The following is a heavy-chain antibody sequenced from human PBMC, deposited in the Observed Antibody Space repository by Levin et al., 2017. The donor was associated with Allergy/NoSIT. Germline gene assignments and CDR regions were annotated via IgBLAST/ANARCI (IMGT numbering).Heavy chain of an antibody. CDR2: IKEDGSEK. V-gene: IGHV3-7*01. J-gene: IGHJ4*02. CDR3: ASHDYGDYASIDY. D-gene: IGHD4-17*01. Sequence: PGGSLRLSCAASGFTFSRYWMSWVRQAPGTGLEWVANIKEDGSEKYYVDSVKGRFTISRDNAENSLYLQMNSLRAEDTAVYYCASHDYGDYASIDYWGLGTLVTVSS. CDR1: GFTFSRYW.